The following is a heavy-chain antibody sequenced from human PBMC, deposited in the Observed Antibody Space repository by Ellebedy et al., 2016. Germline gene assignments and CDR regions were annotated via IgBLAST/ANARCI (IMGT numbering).Heavy chain of an antibody. CDR2: ISGSGGST. CDR1: GFTFSSYA. V-gene: IGHV3-23*01. J-gene: IGHJ4*02. Sequence: GGSLRLSCAASGFTFSSYAMSWVRQAPGKGLEWVSAISGSGGSTYYADSVKGRFTISRDNSKNTLYLQMNSLRAEDTAVYYCAKGVFRFDWLLPFDYWGQGTLVTVSS. D-gene: IGHD3-9*01. CDR3: AKGVFRFDWLLPFDY.